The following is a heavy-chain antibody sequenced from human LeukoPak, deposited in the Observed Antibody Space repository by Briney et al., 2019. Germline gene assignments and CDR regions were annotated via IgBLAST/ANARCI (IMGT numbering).Heavy chain of an antibody. D-gene: IGHD6-13*01. J-gene: IGHJ4*02. CDR3: ARDSSSGIDY. CDR1: GGSFSGYY. CDR2: INHSGST. V-gene: IGHV4-34*01. Sequence: KPSETLSLTCAVYGGSFSGYYWSWIRQPPGKGLEWIGEINHSGSTNYNPSLKSRVTISVDTSKNQFSLKLSSVTAADTAVYYCARDSSSGIDYWGQGTLVTVSS.